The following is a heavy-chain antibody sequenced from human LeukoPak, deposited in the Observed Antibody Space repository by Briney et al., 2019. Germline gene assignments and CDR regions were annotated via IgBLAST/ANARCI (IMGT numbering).Heavy chain of an antibody. CDR3: ARGRSITLLRGVAMSDGFDI. CDR1: GFTFTSYG. D-gene: IGHD3-10*01. CDR2: IDTSGSYI. Sequence: PGGSLRLSCTAPGFTFTSYGMNWVRQAPGKGLEWVSFIDTSGSYIYYGDSLKGRVTISRDNAKNSLYLQMNGLRAEDTAVYYCARGRSITLLRGVAMSDGFDIWGQGAMVTVSS. J-gene: IGHJ3*02. V-gene: IGHV3-21*01.